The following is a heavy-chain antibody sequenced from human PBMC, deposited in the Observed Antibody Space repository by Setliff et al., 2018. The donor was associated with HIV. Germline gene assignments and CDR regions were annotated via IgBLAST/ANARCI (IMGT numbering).Heavy chain of an antibody. CDR2: FDTEDDDV. Sequence: ASVKVSCKVPGYTLSDLSIHWVRQTGKKGLEWMGGFDTEDDDVIYTQKFQGRLTVTADTSTDTAYMELSSLTFEDTALYYCATLWDLGDVLTHIIDYWGQGTLVTVSS. CDR3: ATLWDLGDVLTHIIDY. D-gene: IGHD2-21*02. J-gene: IGHJ4*02. V-gene: IGHV1-24*01. CDR1: GYTLSDLS.